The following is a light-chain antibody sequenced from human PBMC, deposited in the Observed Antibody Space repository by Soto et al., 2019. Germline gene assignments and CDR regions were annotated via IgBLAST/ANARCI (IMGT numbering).Light chain of an antibody. V-gene: IGKV3-20*01. CDR2: GAS. J-gene: IGKJ2*01. CDR1: QSVSSSY. CDR3: QQYSSSPPTYT. Sequence: EIVLTQSPGTLSLSPGERATLSCRASQSVSSSYLAWYQQKPGQAPRLLIYGASSRATGIPYRFSGSGSETVFPLTISRLESEDFAVYFCQQYSSSPPTYTFCHGTKLEIK.